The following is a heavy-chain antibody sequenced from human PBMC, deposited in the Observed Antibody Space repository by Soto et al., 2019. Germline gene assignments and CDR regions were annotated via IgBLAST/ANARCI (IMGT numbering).Heavy chain of an antibody. V-gene: IGHV5-51*01. J-gene: IGHJ6*02. CDR3: ARHENTYYNFYGMDL. CDR2: FHPGESDT. Sequence: GESLKISCESHGYSFTTYWVTWVRQKPGKGLEWVGSFHPGESDTRYSPSFRGQVTISADRSLTTAYLQWSSLQAADTALYYCARHENTYYNFYGMDLWGQGTSVTVSS. CDR1: GYSFTTYW.